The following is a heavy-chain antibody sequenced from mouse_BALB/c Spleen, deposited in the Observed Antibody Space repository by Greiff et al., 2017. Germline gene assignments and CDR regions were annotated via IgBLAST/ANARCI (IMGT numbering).Heavy chain of an antibody. CDR3: NDYDYDLYAMDY. V-gene: IGHV14-4*02. Sequence: VQLKQSGAELVRSGASVKLSCTASGFNIKDYYMHWVKQRPEQGLEWIGWIDPENGDTEYAPKFQGKATMTADTSSNTAYLQLSSLTSEDTAVYYCNDYDYDLYAMDYWGQGASVTVSS. CDR1: GFNIKDYY. D-gene: IGHD2-4*01. J-gene: IGHJ4*01. CDR2: IDPENGDT.